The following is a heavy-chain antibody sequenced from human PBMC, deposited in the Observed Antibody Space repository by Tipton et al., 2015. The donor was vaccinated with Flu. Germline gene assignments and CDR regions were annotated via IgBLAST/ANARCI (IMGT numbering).Heavy chain of an antibody. V-gene: IGHV4-39*01. D-gene: IGHD3-10*02. Sequence: TLSLTCTVSSGSIRNINYFCAWIRQPPGKRLELIGSIYPSGTTYYNPSLKSRVTISVDTSKSQFSLMLRSVTAADTAVYYCARLSYYDVDLKNFYFDYWGQGALVTVSS. J-gene: IGHJ4*02. CDR2: IYPSGTT. CDR3: ARLSYYDVDLKNFYFDY. CDR1: SGSIRNINYF.